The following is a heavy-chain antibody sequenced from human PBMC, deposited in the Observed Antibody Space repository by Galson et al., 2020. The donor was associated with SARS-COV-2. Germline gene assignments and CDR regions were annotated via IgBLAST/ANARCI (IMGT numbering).Heavy chain of an antibody. CDR3: ARGDMRNDYFDY. CDR1: GFTFSSYW. D-gene: IGHD3-16*01. Sequence: ESLKISCAASGFTFSSYWMHWVRQAPGKGLVWVSRIYSEGRSTSYADSVKGRFTIPGDDAKNTLYLHMRSLRAEDTAVYYCARGDMRNDYFDYWGQEPWSPSPQ. V-gene: IGHV3-74*01. CDR2: IYSEGRST. J-gene: IGHJ4*01.